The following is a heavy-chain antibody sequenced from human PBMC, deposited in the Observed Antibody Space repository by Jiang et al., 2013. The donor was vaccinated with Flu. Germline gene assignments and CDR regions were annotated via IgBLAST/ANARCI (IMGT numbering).Heavy chain of an antibody. J-gene: IGHJ4*02. Sequence: GAEVKKPGASVKVSCKVSGYTLTELSMHWVRQAPGKGLEWMGGFDPEDGETIYAQKFRGRVTMTEDTSTDTAYMELSSLRSEDTAVYYCATSRPHYCSSTSCYAYFDYWGQGTLVTVSS. D-gene: IGHD2-2*01. CDR1: GYTLTELS. CDR3: ATSRPHYCSSTSCYAYFDY. CDR2: FDPEDGET. V-gene: IGHV1-24*01.